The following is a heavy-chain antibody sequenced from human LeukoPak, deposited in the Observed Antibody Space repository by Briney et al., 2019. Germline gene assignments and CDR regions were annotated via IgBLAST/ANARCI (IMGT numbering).Heavy chain of an antibody. CDR2: ISGSGNGGSI. Sequence: GGSLRLSCSASGFVFSIYTMYWVRQAPGKGPEYVSTISGSGNGGSIYYADSVKGRFTITRDNSENTLYLQMNSLTVDDTAVYFCAKERQTGDYFTSDYWGQGTLVTVSS. D-gene: IGHD4-17*01. V-gene: IGHV3-64*04. CDR1: GFVFSIYT. CDR3: AKERQTGDYFTSDY. J-gene: IGHJ4*02.